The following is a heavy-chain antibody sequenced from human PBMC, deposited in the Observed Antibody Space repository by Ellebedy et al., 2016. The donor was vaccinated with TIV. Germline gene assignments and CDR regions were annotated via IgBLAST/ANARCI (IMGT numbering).Heavy chain of an antibody. CDR3: ARDSSSWYQVSYYYGMDV. J-gene: IGHJ6*02. Sequence: SETLSLTXTVSGGSISSYYWSWIRQPAGKGLEWIGRIYTSGSTNYNPSLKSRVTMSVDTSKNQFSLKLSSVTAADTAVYYCARDSSSWYQVSYYYGMDVWGQGTTVTVSS. D-gene: IGHD6-13*01. CDR1: GGSISSYY. V-gene: IGHV4-4*07. CDR2: IYTSGST.